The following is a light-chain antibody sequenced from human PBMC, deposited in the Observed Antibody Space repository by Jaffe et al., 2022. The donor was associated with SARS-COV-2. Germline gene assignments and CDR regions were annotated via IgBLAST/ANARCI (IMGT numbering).Light chain of an antibody. CDR2: DVR. Sequence: QSALTQPASVSGSPGQSIIISCTGTSGDIGSYNYVSWYQQYPDKAPKVLIYDVRNRPSGISDRFSGSKSGNTASLTITGLQAEDEADYYCSSYTGSNTWVFGGGTKVTVL. CDR3: SSYTGSNTWV. CDR1: SGDIGSYNY. J-gene: IGLJ3*02. V-gene: IGLV2-14*03.